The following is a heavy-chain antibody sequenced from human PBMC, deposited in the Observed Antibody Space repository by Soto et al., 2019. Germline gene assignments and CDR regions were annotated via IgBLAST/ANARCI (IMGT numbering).Heavy chain of an antibody. J-gene: IGHJ6*02. V-gene: IGHV3-48*02. CDR2: ISSSSSTI. CDR1: GFTFSSYS. CDR3: ASPGGTYGPNDYYYCMDV. D-gene: IGHD4-17*01. Sequence: GGSLRLSCAASGFTFSSYSMNWVRQAPGKGLEWVSYISSSSSTIYYADSVKGRFTISRDNAKNSLYLQMNSLRDEDTAVYYGASPGGTYGPNDYYYCMDVWHQGTTVTVSS.